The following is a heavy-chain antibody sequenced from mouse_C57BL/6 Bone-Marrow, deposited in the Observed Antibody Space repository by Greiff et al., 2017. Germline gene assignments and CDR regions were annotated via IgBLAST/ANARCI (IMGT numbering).Heavy chain of an antibody. D-gene: IGHD1-2*01. CDR1: GYTFTSYW. J-gene: IGHJ2*01. Sequence: QVQLQQPGPELVKPGASVKLSCKASGYTFTSYWMQWVKQRPGQGLEWIGEIDPSDSYTNYNQKFKGKATLTVDTSSSTAYMQLSSLTSEDSAVYYCARGTLRRFDYWGQGTTLTVSS. CDR2: IDPSDSYT. V-gene: IGHV1-50*01. CDR3: ARGTLRRFDY.